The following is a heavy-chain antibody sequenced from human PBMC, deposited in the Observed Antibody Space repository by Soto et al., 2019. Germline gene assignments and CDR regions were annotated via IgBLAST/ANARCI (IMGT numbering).Heavy chain of an antibody. D-gene: IGHD1-1*01. J-gene: IGHJ4*02. V-gene: IGHV2-5*04. CDR2: IYWDDDK. Sequence: QITLKESGPTLVKPTQTLTLTCTFSGFSLSNPGVGVGWIRQPPGKALEWLAHIYWDDDKSFSPSLKSRLTITKATAKTQVALTVSNMAPVDRGTSYCVPLSHLNILEIEKWGQGLLVSGSS. CDR1: GFSLSNPGVG. CDR3: VPLSHLNILEIEK.